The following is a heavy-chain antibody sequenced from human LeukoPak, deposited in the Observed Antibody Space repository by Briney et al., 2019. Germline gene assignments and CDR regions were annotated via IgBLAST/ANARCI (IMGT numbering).Heavy chain of an antibody. Sequence: PGGSLRLSCAASGFTFCLYWMRCLRHAPERGREWVASIKQEGSEKYDVDSEKGRFTISRDNAKNSLYLQMNSLRAEDTAVYYCARDQGVVYYYDSSGYYAARDYWGEGNLFTVSS. CDR3: ARDQGVVYYYDSSGYYAARDY. CDR2: IKQEGSEK. J-gene: IGHJ4*02. CDR1: GFTFCLYW. D-gene: IGHD3-22*01. V-gene: IGHV3-7*01.